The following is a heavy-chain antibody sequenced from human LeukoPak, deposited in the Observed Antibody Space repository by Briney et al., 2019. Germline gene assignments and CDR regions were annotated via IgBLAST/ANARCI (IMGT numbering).Heavy chain of an antibody. V-gene: IGHV1-8*01. D-gene: IGHD5-18*01. CDR1: GYTFTSYD. J-gene: IGHJ6*03. Sequence: ASVKVSCKASGYTFTSYDINWVRQATGQGLEWMGWMNPNSGNTGYAQKFQGRVTMTRNTSISTAYMELSSLRSEDTAVYYCARGGYSYGYYYYYYYMDVWGKGTTVTVSS. CDR2: MNPNSGNT. CDR3: ARGGYSYGYYYYYYYMDV.